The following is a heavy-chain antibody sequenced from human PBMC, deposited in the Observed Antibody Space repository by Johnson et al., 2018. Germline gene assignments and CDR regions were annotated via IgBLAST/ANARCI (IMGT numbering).Heavy chain of an antibody. D-gene: IGHD2-21*02. CDR3: ALTSGTYCGGDGDAGVARTGQYYYYYYMDV. Sequence: VQLVQSGGGVVQPGRSLRLSCAASGFTFSSYGMHWVRQAPGKGLEWVSAISDSGGSTYYADSVKGRFTISRDNAKNTRYLQMNSLSAEDTAVYSCALTSGTYCGGDGDAGVARTGQYYYYYYMDVWGKGTTVTVSS. CDR2: ISDSGGST. J-gene: IGHJ6*03. CDR1: GFTFSSYG. V-gene: IGHV3-23*04.